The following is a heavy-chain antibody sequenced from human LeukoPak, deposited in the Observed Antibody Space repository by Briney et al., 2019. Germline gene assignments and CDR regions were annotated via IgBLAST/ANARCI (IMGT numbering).Heavy chain of an antibody. V-gene: IGHV1-18*04. Sequence: GASVKVSCTASGYTFTSYGISWVRQAPGQGLEWMGWISAYNGNTNYAQKLQGRVTMTTDTSTSTAYMELRSLRSDDTAVYYCARDYLPDTAMVNYYYGMDVWGKGTTVTVSS. CDR1: GYTFTSYG. CDR3: ARDYLPDTAMVNYYYGMDV. CDR2: ISAYNGNT. J-gene: IGHJ6*04. D-gene: IGHD5-18*01.